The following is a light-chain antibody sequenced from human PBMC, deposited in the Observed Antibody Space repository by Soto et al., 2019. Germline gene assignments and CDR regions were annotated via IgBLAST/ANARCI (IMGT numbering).Light chain of an antibody. V-gene: IGLV1-40*01. CDR2: GNS. CDR1: SSNIGANYA. J-gene: IGLJ1*01. Sequence: QSVLTQPPSVSGAPGQRVTISCTGSSSNIGANYAVHRYQQLPETAPKLLIYGNSNRASGVPDRFSGSKSGTSADLAITGLQGEDEDDYYCQSYNSSLSGYVFGTGTKLTVL. CDR3: QSYNSSLSGYV.